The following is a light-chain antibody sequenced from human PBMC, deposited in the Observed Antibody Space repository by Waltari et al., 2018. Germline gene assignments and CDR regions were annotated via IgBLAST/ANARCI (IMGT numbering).Light chain of an antibody. Sequence: DIQMTQSPSILSASVGDRVTITCRASQTISSLLAWYQQKPGKAPKLLIYKASSLESGVPSRFSGSGSGTEFTLTISSLQPDDFATYYCQQYNTYWTFGQGTKVEIK. CDR3: QQYNTYWT. V-gene: IGKV1-5*03. J-gene: IGKJ1*01. CDR1: QTISSL. CDR2: KAS.